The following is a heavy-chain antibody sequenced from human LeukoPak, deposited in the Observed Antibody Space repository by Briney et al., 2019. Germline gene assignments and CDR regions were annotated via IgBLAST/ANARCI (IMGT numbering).Heavy chain of an antibody. J-gene: IGHJ4*02. V-gene: IGHV3-23*01. CDR3: VRDIYDSTSYYFDY. D-gene: IGHD2-15*01. CDR1: GFTFNTYA. CDR2: FSGSGERT. Sequence: GGSLRLSCVASGFTFNTYAMSWVRQAPGKGLEWVSTFSGSGERTYCTDSVKGRFTISRDNSKYTLYLQMNSLRADDTAVYYCVRDIYDSTSYYFDYWGQGTLVTVSS.